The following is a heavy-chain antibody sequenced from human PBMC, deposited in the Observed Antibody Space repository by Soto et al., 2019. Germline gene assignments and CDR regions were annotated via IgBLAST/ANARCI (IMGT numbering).Heavy chain of an antibody. D-gene: IGHD6-19*01. V-gene: IGHV4-34*02. J-gene: IGHJ4*01. Sequence: QVQLQQWGAGLLKPSETLSLTCAVNGGSFSGYSWTWIRQAPGKGLDWIGEINYTGTTNYSPSLKSRVTMSVDTATSQFSLELRSVSAADTAVYYCAREGGSGWYYYDYWGHGTLVTVSS. CDR2: INYTGTT. CDR1: GGSFSGYS. CDR3: AREGGSGWYYYDY.